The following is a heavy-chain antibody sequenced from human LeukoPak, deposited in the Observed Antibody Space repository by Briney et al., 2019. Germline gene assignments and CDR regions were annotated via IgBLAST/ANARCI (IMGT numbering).Heavy chain of an antibody. V-gene: IGHV1-2*02. CDR3: AREDIVLMVPDY. D-gene: IGHD2-8*01. CDR1: GYTFTGYY. CDR2: INPNSGGT. J-gene: IGHJ4*02. Sequence: ASVKVSCKASGYTFTGYYMHWVRQAPGQGLEWMGWINPNSGGTNYAQKFQGRVTMTRGTSISTAYMELSRLRSDDTAVYYCAREDIVLMVPDYWGQGTLVTVSS.